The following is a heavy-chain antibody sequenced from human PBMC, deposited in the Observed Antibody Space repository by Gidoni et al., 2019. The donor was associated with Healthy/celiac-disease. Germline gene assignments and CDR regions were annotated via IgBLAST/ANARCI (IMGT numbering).Heavy chain of an antibody. CDR1: GGPISSGGYY. CDR2: IYYSGST. CDR3: ARWARTMIVVEPYYFDY. Sequence: QVQLQESGPGLVKPSQTLSLTCTVSGGPISSGGYYWSWIRQHPGKALEWIGYIYYSGSTYYNPTLKSRVTISVDTSKNQFSLKLSSVTAADTAVYYCARWARTMIVVEPYYFDYWGQGTLVTVSS. D-gene: IGHD3-22*01. V-gene: IGHV4-31*03. J-gene: IGHJ4*02.